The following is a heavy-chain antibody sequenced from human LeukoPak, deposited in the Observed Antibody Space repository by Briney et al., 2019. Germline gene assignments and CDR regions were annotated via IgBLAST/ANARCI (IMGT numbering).Heavy chain of an antibody. CDR3: ANVPRSTVSC. CDR1: GFSFTTNW. J-gene: IGHJ2*01. V-gene: IGHV3-7*01. Sequence: GGSLRLSCAASGFSFTTNWMHWVRQTPGKRLEWVAELNEDGTVKYYVDSVKGRFTISRDNAKNSLYLQMNRLRAEDTGVYFCANVPRSTVSCWGRGTLVTVSS. D-gene: IGHD2-15*01. CDR2: LNEDGTVK.